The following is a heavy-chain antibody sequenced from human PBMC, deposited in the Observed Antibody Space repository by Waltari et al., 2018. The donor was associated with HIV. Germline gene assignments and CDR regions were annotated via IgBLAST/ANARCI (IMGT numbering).Heavy chain of an antibody. Sequence: QVQNRKWGAGLLTAPQTQSVTCAAYGGRFNNALWAWFRLSPEKSLEWIGENDHRGETKYKPPFKTRVAISVDMSKNQFSRKLKSATAADTAVYYCARGLGSRPFFRAYDTWGQGTLVTVSS. D-gene: IGHD3-16*01. CDR1: GGRFNNAL. CDR2: NDHRGET. J-gene: IGHJ4*02. CDR3: ARGLGSRPFFRAYDT. V-gene: IGHV4-34*01.